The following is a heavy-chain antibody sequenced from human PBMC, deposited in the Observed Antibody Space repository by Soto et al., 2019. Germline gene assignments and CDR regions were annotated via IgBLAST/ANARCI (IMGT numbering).Heavy chain of an antibody. CDR2: IKQDGSEK. CDR3: ARDSSGWYPNLDY. Sequence: LRLSCAASGFTSSSYWMSWVRQAPGKGLEWVANIKQDGSEKYYVDSVKGRFTISRDNAKNSLYLQMNSLRAEDTAVYYCARDSSGWYPNLDYWGQGTLVTVSS. J-gene: IGHJ4*02. CDR1: GFTSSSYW. V-gene: IGHV3-7*03. D-gene: IGHD6-19*01.